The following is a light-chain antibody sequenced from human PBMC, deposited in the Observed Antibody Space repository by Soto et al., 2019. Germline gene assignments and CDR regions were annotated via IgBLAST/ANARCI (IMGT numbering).Light chain of an antibody. CDR1: SSDVGTYNY. Sequence: QSALTQPRSVSGSPGQSVTISCTGTSSDVGTYNYVSWYQHHPGKAPKFMIYEVSKRPLGVPDRFSGSKSGNTASLTVSGLQAEDEADYYCSSYAGSNNLVFGGGTKLTVL. CDR3: SSYAGSNNLV. V-gene: IGLV2-8*01. J-gene: IGLJ2*01. CDR2: EVS.